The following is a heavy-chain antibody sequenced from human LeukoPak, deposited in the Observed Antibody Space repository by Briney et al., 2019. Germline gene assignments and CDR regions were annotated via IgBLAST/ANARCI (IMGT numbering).Heavy chain of an antibody. J-gene: IGHJ4*02. CDR2: IYHSGST. Sequence: PSQTLSLTCAVSGGSIISGGYSWSWIRQPPGKGLEWIGYIYHSGSTYYNPSLKSRVTISVDRSKNQFSLKLSSVTAADTAVYYCARSPLDILTGLDYWGQGTLVTVSS. D-gene: IGHD3-9*01. CDR3: ARSPLDILTGLDY. CDR1: GGSIISGGYS. V-gene: IGHV4-30-2*01.